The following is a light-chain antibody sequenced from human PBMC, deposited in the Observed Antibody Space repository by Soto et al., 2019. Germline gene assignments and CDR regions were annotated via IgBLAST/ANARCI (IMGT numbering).Light chain of an antibody. CDR2: VAS. CDR3: QQYNNWPPWT. CDR1: QSVSTD. J-gene: IGKJ1*01. V-gene: IGKV3-15*01. Sequence: EILRTQSPATLSVSLGERATLSCRASQSVSTDLAWYQHKPGQAPRPLIIVASTRTPGTPVRFRGSGSGTKFTLTISSLQSEDFAAYYCQQYNNWPPWTLGQGTKVEIK.